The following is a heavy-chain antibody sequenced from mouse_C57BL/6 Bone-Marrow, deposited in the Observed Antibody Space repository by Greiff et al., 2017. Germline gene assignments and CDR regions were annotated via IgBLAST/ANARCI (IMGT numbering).Heavy chain of an antibody. CDR1: GYTFTSYW. CDR2: IHPNSGST. Sequence: QVQLQQPGAELVKPGASVKLSCKASGYTFTSYWMHWVKQRPGQGLEWIGMIHPNSGSTNYNEKFKSKATLTVDKSSSTAYMQLSSLTSEDSAVYYCAPIYYGNPPWGQGTSVTVSS. V-gene: IGHV1-64*01. J-gene: IGHJ4*01. CDR3: APIYYGNPP. D-gene: IGHD2-1*01.